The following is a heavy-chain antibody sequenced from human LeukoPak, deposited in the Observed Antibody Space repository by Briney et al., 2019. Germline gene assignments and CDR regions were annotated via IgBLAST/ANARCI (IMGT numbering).Heavy chain of an antibody. CDR1: GGSISSYY. CDR2: IYYSGST. Sequence: PSETLSLTCTVSGGSISSYYWSWIRQPPGKGLEWIGYIYYSGSTNYNPSLKSRVTISVDTPKNQFSLKLSSVTAADTAVYYCASLTGVDYYGSGSYDHWGQGTLVTVSS. CDR3: ASLTGVDYYGSGSYDH. V-gene: IGHV4-59*01. D-gene: IGHD3-10*01. J-gene: IGHJ5*02.